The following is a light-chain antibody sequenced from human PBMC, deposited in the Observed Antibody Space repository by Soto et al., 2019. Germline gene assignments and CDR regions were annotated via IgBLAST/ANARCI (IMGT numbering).Light chain of an antibody. CDR1: QSVSSN. Sequence: EIVMTQSPATLSVSPGERATLSCRASQSVSSNLAWYQQKPGQAPRLLLYGASTRATGIPARFSGSGSGTEFTLTISSLKSEDVAVYFCQQYNNWPRTFGQGTKVEI. CDR3: QQYNNWPRT. CDR2: GAS. V-gene: IGKV3-15*01. J-gene: IGKJ1*01.